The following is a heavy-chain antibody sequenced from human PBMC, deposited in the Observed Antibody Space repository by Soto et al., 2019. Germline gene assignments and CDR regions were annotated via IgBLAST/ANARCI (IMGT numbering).Heavy chain of an antibody. V-gene: IGHV3-23*01. J-gene: IGHJ4*02. CDR3: ANRDVLAAARYFDY. D-gene: IGHD2-15*01. CDR2: ISVSGAGT. CDR1: GFTFSSFA. Sequence: EVQLLESGGGLVQPGGSLRLSCAASGFTFSSFAMSWVRQAPGKGLEWVSTISVSGAGTYYADSVKGRFTISRDNSKNTLYLQMNSLRAEDTAVYYCANRDVLAAARYFDYWGQGILVTVSS.